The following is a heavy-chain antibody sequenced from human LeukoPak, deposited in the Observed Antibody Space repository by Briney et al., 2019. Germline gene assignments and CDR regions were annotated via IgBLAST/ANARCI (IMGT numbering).Heavy chain of an antibody. V-gene: IGHV4-34*01. CDR1: GGSFSGYY. CDR3: ARVVVPAAIPVFDY. D-gene: IGHD2-2*02. Sequence: PSETLSLTCAVYGGSFSGYYWSWIRQPPGKGLEWIGEINHSGSTNYNPSLKSRVTISVDTSKNQFSLKLSSVTAADTAVYYRARVVVPAAIPVFDYWGQGTLVTVSS. CDR2: INHSGST. J-gene: IGHJ4*02.